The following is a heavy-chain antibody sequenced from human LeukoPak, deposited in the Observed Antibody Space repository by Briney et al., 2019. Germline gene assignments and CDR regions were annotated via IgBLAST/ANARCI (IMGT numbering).Heavy chain of an antibody. CDR1: GFTFSAYA. CDR2: ISGSGGIT. J-gene: IGHJ4*02. Sequence: GGSLRLSCAASGFTFSAYAISWVRQAPGKGLEWVSAISGSGGITYYADSVKGRFTISRDNSKNTLYLQMNSLRAEDTAVYYCARWDSSGDYWGQGTLVTVSS. CDR3: ARWDSSGDY. D-gene: IGHD6-19*01. V-gene: IGHV3-23*01.